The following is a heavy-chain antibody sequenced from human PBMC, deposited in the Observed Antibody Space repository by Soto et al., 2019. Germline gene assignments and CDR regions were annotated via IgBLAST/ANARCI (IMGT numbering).Heavy chain of an antibody. J-gene: IGHJ4*02. CDR3: ARANSGGMIDF. CDR1: GGSFLNGGQY. CDR2: IFFSGNT. Sequence: PSETLSLTCTVSGGSFLNGGQYWTWIRQHPGKGLEWIGKIFFSGNTYYDPALKRRLTFSVGTTKKQYSLKLTSVTAAATAIYYCARANSGGMIDFWGQGTLVTVSS. D-gene: IGHD2-15*01. V-gene: IGHV4-31*03.